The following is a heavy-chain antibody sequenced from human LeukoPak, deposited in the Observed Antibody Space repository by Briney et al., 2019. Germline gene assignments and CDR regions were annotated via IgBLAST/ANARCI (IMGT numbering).Heavy chain of an antibody. Sequence: SETLSLTCAVSGGSISSSNWWSWVRQPPGKGLEWIGEIYHSGSTNYNPSLKSRVTISVDKSKNQFSLKLSSVTAADTAVYYCVRESGNNYYDSSGYSSEGAFDIWGQGTMVTVSS. J-gene: IGHJ3*02. V-gene: IGHV4-4*02. CDR2: IYHSGST. D-gene: IGHD3-22*01. CDR1: GGSISSSNW. CDR3: VRESGNNYYDSSGYSSEGAFDI.